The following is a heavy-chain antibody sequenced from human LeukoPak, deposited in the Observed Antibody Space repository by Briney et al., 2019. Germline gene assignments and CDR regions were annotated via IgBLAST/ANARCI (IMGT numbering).Heavy chain of an antibody. J-gene: IGHJ4*02. V-gene: IGHV4-4*07. CDR2: IYASGST. CDR3: ARGRTPNTGDY. D-gene: IGHD2-8*02. CDR1: GDSLSSYY. Sequence: SETLSLTCTVSGDSLSSYYWSWIRQPAEKGLEWLGRIYASGSTNYNPSLKSRVTMSVDTSKNQFSLKLSSVTAADTAVYYCARGRTPNTGDYWGQGTLVTVSS.